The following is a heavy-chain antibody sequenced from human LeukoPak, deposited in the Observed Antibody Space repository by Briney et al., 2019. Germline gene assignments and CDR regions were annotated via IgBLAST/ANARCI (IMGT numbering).Heavy chain of an antibody. CDR3: VRARGAYNWFDP. Sequence: HPGGSLRLSCAASGFTFSSYAMSWVRQTPGKDLEWIGTIYYNGNTFYTPSLKSRVTMFIDTSKNQFSLNLSSVTAADTAVYYCVRARGAYNWFDPWGQGTLVAVSS. D-gene: IGHD1-26*01. J-gene: IGHJ5*02. CDR2: IYYNGNT. V-gene: IGHV4-59*04. CDR1: GFTFSSYA.